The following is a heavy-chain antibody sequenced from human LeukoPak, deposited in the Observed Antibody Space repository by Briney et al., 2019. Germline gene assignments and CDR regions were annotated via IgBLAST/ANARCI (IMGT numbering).Heavy chain of an antibody. V-gene: IGHV3-74*01. J-gene: IGHJ4*02. D-gene: IGHD1-26*01. CDR2: INPDGST. Sequence: GGSLRLSCAASGFIFRDHSMHWARQIPGKGLVWVSRINPDGSTNYAASVKGRFTISRDNAKNTLYLQMKRLRVDDSSLYFCVRALGGSDDYWGQGTLVTVST. CDR3: VRALGGSDDY. CDR1: GFIFRDHS.